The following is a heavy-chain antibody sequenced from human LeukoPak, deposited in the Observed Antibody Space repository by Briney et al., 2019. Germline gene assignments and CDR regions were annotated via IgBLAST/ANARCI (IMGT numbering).Heavy chain of an antibody. V-gene: IGHV3-11*06. J-gene: IGHJ4*02. Sequence: GGSLRLSCAASGFTFSDYYMRWLRQAPGKGLEWVSYTSSSSTYTNHADSVKGRFTISRDNAKNSLYLQMNGLRAEDTAVYYCARAGYSYGTGYYFDYWGQGTLVTVSS. D-gene: IGHD5-18*01. CDR2: TSSSSTYT. CDR1: GFTFSDYY. CDR3: ARAGYSYGTGYYFDY.